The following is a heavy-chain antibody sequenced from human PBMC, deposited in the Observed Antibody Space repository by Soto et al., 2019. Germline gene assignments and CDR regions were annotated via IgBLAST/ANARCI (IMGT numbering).Heavy chain of an antibody. CDR1: GYTFTCYD. J-gene: IGHJ3*02. Sequence: ASVKASCKASGYTFTCYDINWVQQATGQGLEWMGWMNPNSGNTGYAQKFQGRVTMTRNTSISTAYMELSSLRSEDTAVYYCARYDFWSGYYREGAFDIWGQGTMVTVSS. V-gene: IGHV1-8*01. CDR2: MNPNSGNT. D-gene: IGHD3-3*01. CDR3: ARYDFWSGYYREGAFDI.